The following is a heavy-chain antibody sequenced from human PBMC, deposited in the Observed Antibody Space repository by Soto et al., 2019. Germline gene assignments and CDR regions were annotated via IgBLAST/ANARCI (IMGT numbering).Heavy chain of an antibody. V-gene: IGHV3-64D*06. CDR1: GFTFSRSA. CDR2: IGSNGAST. Sequence: QPGGSLRLSCSASGFTFSRSAMHWVRHAPGKGLEYVAAIGSNGASTFYPGSVKGRFIISRDNSKNTLFLQMNTLRPDDTAVYYCVRGGGVYAGSSLWFDSWGQGTLVTVSS. J-gene: IGHJ5*01. CDR3: VRGGGVYAGSSLWFDS. D-gene: IGHD3-16*01.